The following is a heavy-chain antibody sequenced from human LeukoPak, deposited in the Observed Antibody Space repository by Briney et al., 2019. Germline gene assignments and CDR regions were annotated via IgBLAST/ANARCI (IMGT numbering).Heavy chain of an antibody. CDR3: AKGTIYGDYEDDWFDP. V-gene: IGHV3-23*01. J-gene: IGHJ5*02. D-gene: IGHD4-17*01. CDR2: ISGSGGST. CDR1: GFTFSSYA. Sequence: GGSLRLSCAASGFTFSSYAMSWVRQAPGKGLEWVSAISGSGGSTYYADSVKGRFTISRDNSKNTLYLQMNSLRAEDTAVNYCAKGTIYGDYEDDWFDPWGQGTLVTVSS.